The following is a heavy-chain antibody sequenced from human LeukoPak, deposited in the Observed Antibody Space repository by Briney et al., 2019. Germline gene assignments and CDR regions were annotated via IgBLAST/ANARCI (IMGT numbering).Heavy chain of an antibody. D-gene: IGHD3-22*01. J-gene: IGHJ3*02. V-gene: IGHV4-59*08. CDR2: IYYSGST. CDR3: ASAATLKNSSGYYPDAFDI. Sequence: PSETLSLTCSVSGGSISTYYWNWIRQPPGKGLEWIGYIYYSGSTNYNPSLKSRVTISVDTSRNQFSLKLSSVTAADTAVYYCASAATLKNSSGYYPDAFDIWGQGTMVTVSS. CDR1: GGSISTYY.